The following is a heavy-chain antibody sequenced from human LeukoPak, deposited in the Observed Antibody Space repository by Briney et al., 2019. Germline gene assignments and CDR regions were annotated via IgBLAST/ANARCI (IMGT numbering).Heavy chain of an antibody. CDR1: GYTFTSHK. Sequence: GASVNVSFTAFGYTFTSHKIHWVRQAPGQGLEWMGIINPSDGSARYAQPFQGRVSLTRDTSTSTLYMEQSSLRSEDTAVYYCAKDGGTYSTDYWGQGTLVTVSS. D-gene: IGHD1-26*01. V-gene: IGHV1-46*01. CDR2: INPSDGSA. CDR3: AKDGGTYSTDY. J-gene: IGHJ4*02.